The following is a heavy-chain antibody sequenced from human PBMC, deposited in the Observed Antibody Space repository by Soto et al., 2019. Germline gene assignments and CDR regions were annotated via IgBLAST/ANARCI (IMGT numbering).Heavy chain of an antibody. CDR2: IIPLFGTT. CDR3: ATSPYSYDTSGYLDY. CDR1: GGTFSNYA. D-gene: IGHD3-22*01. V-gene: IGHV1-69*12. J-gene: IGHJ4*02. Sequence: QVQLVQSGAEVKKPGSSVTVSCRASGGTFSNYAINWVRQAPGQGLEWMAGIIPLFGTTNYAQKFQGRVTMSAGESTSTAYMELTSLRSEDTAVFYCATSPYSYDTSGYLDYWGQGTLVTVSS.